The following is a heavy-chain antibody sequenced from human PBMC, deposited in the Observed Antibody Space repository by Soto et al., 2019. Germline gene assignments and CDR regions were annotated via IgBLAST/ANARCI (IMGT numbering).Heavy chain of an antibody. D-gene: IGHD3-10*01. J-gene: IGHJ5*02. V-gene: IGHV4-39*01. CDR1: GGSISSSSYY. CDR2: IYYSGST. CDR3: ARHRAGLEYGSGSGWLHP. Sequence: SETLSLTCTVSGGSISSSSYYWGWIRQPPGKGLEWIGSIYYSGSTYYNPSLKSRVTISVDTSKNQFSLKLSSVTAADTAVYYCARHRAGLEYGSGSGWLHPWGQGTMVTVYS.